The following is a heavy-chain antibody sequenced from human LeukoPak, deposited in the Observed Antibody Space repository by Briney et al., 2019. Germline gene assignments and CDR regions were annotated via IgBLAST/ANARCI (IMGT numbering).Heavy chain of an antibody. CDR3: ARCGYYGSGSYSRPPYY. CDR1: GGSISSGGYY. Sequence: PSQTLSLTCTVSGGSISSGGYYWTWIRQHPGKGLEWIGYIYYSGSTYYNPSLKSRITISVDTSKNQFSLKLSSVTAADTAVYYCARCGYYGSGSYSRPPYYWGQGTLVTVSS. CDR2: IYYSGST. V-gene: IGHV4-31*03. J-gene: IGHJ4*02. D-gene: IGHD3-10*01.